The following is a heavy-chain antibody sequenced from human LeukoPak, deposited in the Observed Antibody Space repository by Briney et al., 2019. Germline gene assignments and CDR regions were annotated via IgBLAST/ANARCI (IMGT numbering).Heavy chain of an antibody. Sequence: SETLSLTCTVSGGSISSYYWSWIRQPPGKGLEWSGYIYYSGSTNYNPSLKSRVTISVDTSKNQFSLKLSPVTAADTAVYYCARHIIDSSGYAGAFDIWGQGTMVTVSS. V-gene: IGHV4-59*08. CDR1: GGSISSYY. CDR3: ARHIIDSSGYAGAFDI. CDR2: IYYSGST. J-gene: IGHJ3*02. D-gene: IGHD3-22*01.